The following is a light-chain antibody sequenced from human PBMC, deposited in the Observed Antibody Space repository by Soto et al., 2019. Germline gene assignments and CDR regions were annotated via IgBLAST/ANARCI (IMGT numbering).Light chain of an antibody. J-gene: IGKJ5*01. Sequence: DVPVMYSPPSLPAYVGDSAPITSRASQGIGSWLAWYQQKPGKAPKLLIYVASSLQSGAPSRFSGSGSGTDFTLTISSLQPEDFATYYCQQANSRTVTFAQRSRLDIK. CDR1: QGIGSW. CDR2: VAS. CDR3: QQANSRTVT. V-gene: IGKV1-12*01.